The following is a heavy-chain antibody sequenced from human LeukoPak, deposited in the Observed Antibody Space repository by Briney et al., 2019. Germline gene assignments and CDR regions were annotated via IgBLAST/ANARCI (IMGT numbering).Heavy chain of an antibody. CDR1: GFTFTNYG. CDR2: ISFDGNNK. Sequence: PGRSLRLSCAASGFTFTNYGMHWVRQSPGKGLEWVAVISFDGNNKNYADSVKGRFTVSRDNSKNTLYLQTNSLRVEDTAMYYCTKDRGVRGGSFDYWGQGTLVTVSS. J-gene: IGHJ4*02. V-gene: IGHV3-30*18. D-gene: IGHD3-10*01. CDR3: TKDRGVRGGSFDY.